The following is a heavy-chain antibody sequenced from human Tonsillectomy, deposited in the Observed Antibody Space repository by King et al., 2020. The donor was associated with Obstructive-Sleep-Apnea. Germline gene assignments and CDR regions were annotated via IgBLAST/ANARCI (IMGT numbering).Heavy chain of an antibody. J-gene: IGHJ6*02. V-gene: IGHV4-31*03. Sequence: QLQESGPGLVKPSQTLSLTCTVSGVSISSGGYYWSWIRQHPGKGLEWIGYIYYSGSTFYNPSLKSRVTISVDTSKNQFSLKLSSVTAADTAVYYCARDPQDYYDDSGAYYYYGMDVWGQGTTVTVSS. D-gene: IGHD3-22*01. CDR2: IYYSGST. CDR3: ARDPQDYYDDSGAYYYYGMDV. CDR1: GVSISSGGYY.